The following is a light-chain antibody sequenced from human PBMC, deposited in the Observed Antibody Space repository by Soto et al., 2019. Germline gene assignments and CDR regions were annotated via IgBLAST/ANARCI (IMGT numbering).Light chain of an antibody. V-gene: IGKV3-20*01. CDR1: QSVSSSY. Sequence: EIVLTQSPGTLSLSPGERATLSCRASQSVSSSYLLWYQQRPGQAPRLLIYGASSRATGITDRFSGSGSGTDFTLTISMLEPEDFAVYYCQQYGSSPPITFGQGTRLEIK. J-gene: IGKJ5*01. CDR3: QQYGSSPPIT. CDR2: GAS.